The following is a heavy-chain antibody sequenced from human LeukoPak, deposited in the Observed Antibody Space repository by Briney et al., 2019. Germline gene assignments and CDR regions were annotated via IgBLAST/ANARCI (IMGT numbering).Heavy chain of an antibody. J-gene: IGHJ4*02. Sequence: GGSLRLSCAASGFTFSSYGMHWVRRAPGKGLEWVAFIRYDGSNKYYADSVKGRFTISRDNSKNTLYLQMNSLRAEDTAVYYCAKDPLWFGESFCFDYWGQGTLVTVSS. CDR3: AKDPLWFGESFCFDY. V-gene: IGHV3-30*02. CDR2: IRYDGSNK. D-gene: IGHD3-10*01. CDR1: GFTFSSYG.